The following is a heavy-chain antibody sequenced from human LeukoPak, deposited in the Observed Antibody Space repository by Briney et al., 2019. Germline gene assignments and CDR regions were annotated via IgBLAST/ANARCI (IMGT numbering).Heavy chain of an antibody. CDR1: GFTFSSYG. CDR3: AKVRGSGSYFDAFDI. D-gene: IGHD1-26*01. J-gene: IGHJ3*02. Sequence: GRSLRLSCAASGFTFSSYGMPWVRQAPGKGLEWVAVISYDGSNKYYADSVKGRFTISRDNSKNTLYLQMNSLRAEDTAVYYCAKVRGSGSYFDAFDIWGQGTMVTVSS. CDR2: ISYDGSNK. V-gene: IGHV3-30*18.